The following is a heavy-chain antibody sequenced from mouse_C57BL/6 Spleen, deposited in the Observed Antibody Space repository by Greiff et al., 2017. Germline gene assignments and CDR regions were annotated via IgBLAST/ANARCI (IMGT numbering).Heavy chain of an antibody. D-gene: IGHD2-3*01. V-gene: IGHV1-7*01. CDR3: ARILDGYYGDY. J-gene: IGHJ2*01. CDR1: GYTFTSYW. CDR2: INPSSGYT. Sequence: QVQLQQSGAELAKPGASVTLSCKASGYTFTSYWMHWVKQRPGQGLEWIGYINPSSGYTKYNQKFKDKATLTSDKSSSTAYMQLSSLTYEDSAVYYCARILDGYYGDYWGQGTTLPVSS.